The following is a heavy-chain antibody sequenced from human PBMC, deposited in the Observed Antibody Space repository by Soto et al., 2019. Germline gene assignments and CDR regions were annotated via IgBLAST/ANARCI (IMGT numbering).Heavy chain of an antibody. CDR1: EFTFSTYG. CDR3: ASGGRAGAFDI. J-gene: IGHJ3*02. Sequence: PGGSLRLSCVASEFTFSTYGMSWVRQAPGKGLEWVANIKQDGSEKYYVGSVRGRFTISRDNAKNSLSLQMNSLRVEDTAIYYCASGGRAGAFDIWGQGTMVTVSS. CDR2: IKQDGSEK. V-gene: IGHV3-7*01. D-gene: IGHD3-10*01.